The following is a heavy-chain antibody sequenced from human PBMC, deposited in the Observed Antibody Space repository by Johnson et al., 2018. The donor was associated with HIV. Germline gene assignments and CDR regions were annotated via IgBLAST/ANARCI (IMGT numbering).Heavy chain of an antibody. CDR3: ARAVTPFGDWEAFDI. CDR2: ISYDGGNK. V-gene: IGHV3-30-3*01. D-gene: IGHD3-10*01. Sequence: QVQLVESGGGVVQPGRSLRLSCAAFGFTFSNYAMHWVRQAPGKGLEWVAVISYDGGNKYYADSVKGRFTISRDNSKNTLYLQMNSLRAEDTAVYYCARAVTPFGDWEAFDIWGQGTMVTVS. J-gene: IGHJ3*02. CDR1: GFTFSNYA.